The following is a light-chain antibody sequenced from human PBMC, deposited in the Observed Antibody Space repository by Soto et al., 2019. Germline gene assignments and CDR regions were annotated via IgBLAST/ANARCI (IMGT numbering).Light chain of an antibody. Sequence: EIVMTQSPATLSLSPGGRATLSCRASQSFSGSYLSWYQQKPGQAPRLLIYGASTRATGIPARFSGSGSGTDFTLTISSLQPEDFAVYYCQQDYNLPITFGQGTRLEIK. CDR2: GAS. CDR1: QSFSGSY. V-gene: IGKV3D-7*01. J-gene: IGKJ5*01. CDR3: QQDYNLPIT.